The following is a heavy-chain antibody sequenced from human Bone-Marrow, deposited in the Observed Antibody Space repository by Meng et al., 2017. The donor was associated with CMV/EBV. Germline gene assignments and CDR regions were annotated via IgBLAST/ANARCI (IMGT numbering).Heavy chain of an antibody. CDR2: IRYDGSNK. Sequence: GGSLRLSCAASGFTFSSYSMNWVRQAPGKGLEWVAFIRYDGSNKYYADSVKGRFTISRDNAKNTLYLQMNSLRAEDTAVYYCARPTYYYDSSGYYWYFDLWGRGTLVTVSS. D-gene: IGHD3-22*01. CDR1: GFTFSSYS. CDR3: ARPTYYYDSSGYYWYFDL. V-gene: IGHV3-33*08. J-gene: IGHJ2*01.